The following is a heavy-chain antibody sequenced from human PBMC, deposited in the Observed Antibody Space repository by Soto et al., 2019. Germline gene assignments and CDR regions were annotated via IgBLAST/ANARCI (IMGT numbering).Heavy chain of an antibody. CDR3: ARDQDCSSTSCYGRKTGYYYGMDV. J-gene: IGHJ6*02. D-gene: IGHD2-2*01. CDR1: GYTFTGYY. V-gene: IGHV1-2*04. CDR2: INPNSGGT. Sequence: QVQLVQSGAEVKKPGASVKVSCKASGYTFTGYYMHWVRQAPGQGLEWMGWINPNSGGTNYAQKFKGWVTMTRDTSISTAYMELSRLRSDDTAVYYCARDQDCSSTSCYGRKTGYYYGMDVWGQGTTVTVSS.